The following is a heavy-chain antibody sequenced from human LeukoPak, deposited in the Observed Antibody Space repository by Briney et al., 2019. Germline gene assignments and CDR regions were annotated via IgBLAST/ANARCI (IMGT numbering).Heavy chain of an antibody. CDR2: ISGSGGST. Sequence: GGSLRLSCAASGFTFSSYGLTWVRQAPGKGLEWVSTISGSGGSTYCADSVKGQFTISRDNSKNTLYLQMNSLRAEDTAVYYCARYILAYCGGDCYSGYLDYWGQGTLVTVSS. V-gene: IGHV3-23*01. D-gene: IGHD2-21*02. CDR3: ARYILAYCGGDCYSGYLDY. CDR1: GFTFSSYG. J-gene: IGHJ4*02.